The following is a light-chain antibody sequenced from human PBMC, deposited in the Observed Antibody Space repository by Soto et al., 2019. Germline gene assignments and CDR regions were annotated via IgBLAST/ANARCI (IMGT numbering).Light chain of an antibody. V-gene: IGKV3-20*01. CDR2: GAS. J-gene: IGKJ2*01. Sequence: EIVLTQSPGTLSLSPGERATLSCRASQSVISTFSAWYQQKPGQAPRLLIYGASNRATGIPDRFSASGSGTDFTLTISRLGHEDFAVYYCQQYQSSPPTFTFGQGTKLEI. CDR1: QSVISTF. CDR3: QQYQSSPPTFT.